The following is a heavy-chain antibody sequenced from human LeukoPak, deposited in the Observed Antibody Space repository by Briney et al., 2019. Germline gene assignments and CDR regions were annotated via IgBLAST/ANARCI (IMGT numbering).Heavy chain of an antibody. J-gene: IGHJ6*03. Sequence: PGGSPRLSCAASGFTFSSYWMSWVRQAPGKGLEWVANIKQDGSEKYYVDSVKGRFTISRDNAKNTLYLQMNSLRAEDTAVYYCARVMVSGQRHMDVWGKGTTVTVSS. CDR1: GFTFSSYW. D-gene: IGHD6-25*01. V-gene: IGHV3-7*01. CDR3: ARVMVSGQRHMDV. CDR2: IKQDGSEK.